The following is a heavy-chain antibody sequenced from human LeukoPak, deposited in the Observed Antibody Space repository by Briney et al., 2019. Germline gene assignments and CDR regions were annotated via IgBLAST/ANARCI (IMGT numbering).Heavy chain of an antibody. CDR3: VRQKKSHGNFDY. CDR1: GFTFSSYS. CDR2: ITGNDGNT. Sequence: GGSLRLSCAASGFTFSSYSLNWVRQTPGKGLEWVSGITGNDGNTYYADSVKGRFTISRENAKSSLFLQMNSLRAEDTAVYYCVRQKKSHGNFDYWGQGTLVTVSS. J-gene: IGHJ4*02. V-gene: IGHV3-23*01. D-gene: IGHD1-26*01.